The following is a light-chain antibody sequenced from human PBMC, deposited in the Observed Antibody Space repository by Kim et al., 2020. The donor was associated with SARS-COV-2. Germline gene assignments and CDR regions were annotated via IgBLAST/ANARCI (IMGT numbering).Light chain of an antibody. CDR1: RGSIASNY. Sequence: NFMLSQPHSVSDSPGKTVTISCTRSRGSIASNYVQWYRQRPGRAPTTVIYADDQRPSGVPDRFSGSIDSSSNSASLTISDLKTEDEAVYYCQSNDVNSRVFGGGTQLTVL. V-gene: IGLV6-57*03. CDR2: ADD. J-gene: IGLJ2*01. CDR3: QSNDVNSRV.